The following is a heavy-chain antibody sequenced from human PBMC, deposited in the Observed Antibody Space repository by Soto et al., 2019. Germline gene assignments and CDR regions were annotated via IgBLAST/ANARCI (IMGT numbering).Heavy chain of an antibody. D-gene: IGHD3-9*01. CDR3: AREPNILTVKYYFDY. CDR2: IIPIFGTA. J-gene: IGHJ4*02. V-gene: IGHV1-69*01. Sequence: QVQLVQSGAEVKKPGSSVKVSCKASGGTFSSYSINWVRQAPGQGLEWMGGIIPIFGTANNAQNFQSRVTITADESATTVYMELSSLRSEDTAVYYCAREPNILTVKYYFDYWGQGTLVTVSS. CDR1: GGTFSSYS.